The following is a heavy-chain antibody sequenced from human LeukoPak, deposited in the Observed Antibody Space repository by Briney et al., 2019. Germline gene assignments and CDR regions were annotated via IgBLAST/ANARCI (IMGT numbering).Heavy chain of an antibody. CDR3: ARDANLYYYDSSGYYWSYFDY. V-gene: IGHV4-59*01. CDR1: GGSISSYY. CDR2: IYYSGST. D-gene: IGHD3-22*01. Sequence: SETLSLTRTVSGGSISSYYWSWIRQPPGKGLEWIGYIYYSGSTNYNPSLKSRVTISVDTSKNQFSLKLSSVTAADTAVYYCARDANLYYYDSSGYYWSYFDYWGQGTLVTVSS. J-gene: IGHJ4*02.